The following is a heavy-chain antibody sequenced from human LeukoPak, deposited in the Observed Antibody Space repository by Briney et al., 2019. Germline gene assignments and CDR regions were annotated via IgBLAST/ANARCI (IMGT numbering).Heavy chain of an antibody. CDR3: ARGAGWLPLV. CDR1: GGSISSYY. J-gene: IGHJ4*02. V-gene: IGHV4-59*01. Sequence: SETLSLTCTVSGGSISSYYWSWIRQPPGKRLEWIGYIYHSGSTNYNSSLKSRVTISVDTSKSQFSLKLSSVTAADTAVYYCARGAGWLPLVWGQGTLVTVSS. D-gene: IGHD5-24*01. CDR2: IYHSGST.